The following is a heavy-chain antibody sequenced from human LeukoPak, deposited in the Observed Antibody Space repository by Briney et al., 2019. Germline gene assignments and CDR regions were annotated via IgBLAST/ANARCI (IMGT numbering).Heavy chain of an antibody. J-gene: IGHJ5*02. CDR3: ARRYCTNGVCYRNNWFDP. Sequence: SQTLSLTCTVSGGSISSGSYYWSWIRQPAGKGLEWIGRIYTSGSTNYNPSLKSRVTISVDTSKNQFSLKLSSVTAADTAVYYCARRYCTNGVCYRNNWFDPWGQGTLVTVSS. CDR2: IYTSGST. D-gene: IGHD2-8*01. V-gene: IGHV4-61*02. CDR1: GGSISSGSYY.